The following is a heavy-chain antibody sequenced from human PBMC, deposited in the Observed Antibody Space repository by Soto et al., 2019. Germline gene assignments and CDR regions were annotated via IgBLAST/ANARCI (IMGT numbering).Heavy chain of an antibody. Sequence: ASVKVSCKASGGTFSSYAISWVRQAPGQGLEWMGGIIPIFGTANYAQKFQGRVTITADKSTSTAYMELSSLRSEDTAVYYCARVKYYYDSSANWFDPWGQGTLVTVSS. CDR2: IIPIFGTA. CDR1: GGTFSSYA. D-gene: IGHD3-22*01. V-gene: IGHV1-69*06. J-gene: IGHJ5*02. CDR3: ARVKYYYDSSANWFDP.